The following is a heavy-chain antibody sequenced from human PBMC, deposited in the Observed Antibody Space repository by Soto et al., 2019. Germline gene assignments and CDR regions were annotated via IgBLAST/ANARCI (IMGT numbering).Heavy chain of an antibody. CDR2: IKSKTDGGTT. J-gene: IGHJ6*02. Sequence: GGLRLSFAASGFTFSNAWMSWVRQAPGKGLEWVGRIKSKTDGGTTDYAAPVKGRFTISRDDSKNTLYLQMNSLKTEDTAVYYCTTVSHCSGGSCYLTLYYYYGMDVWGQGTTVTVSS. CDR1: GFTFSNAW. V-gene: IGHV3-15*01. D-gene: IGHD2-15*01. CDR3: TTVSHCSGGSCYLTLYYYYGMDV.